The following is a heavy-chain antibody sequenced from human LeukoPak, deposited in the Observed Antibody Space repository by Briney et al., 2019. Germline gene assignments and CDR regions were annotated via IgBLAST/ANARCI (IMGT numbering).Heavy chain of an antibody. CDR2: IIPIFGTA. CDR3: ARPPSAAAGSLDY. CDR1: GGTFSSYA. D-gene: IGHD6-13*01. V-gene: IGHV1-69*06. Sequence: ASVKVSCKASGGTFSSYAISWVRQAPGQGLEWMGGIIPIFGTANYAQKFQGRVTITADKSTSTAYMELSSLRSEDTAVYYCARPPSAAAGSLDYWGQGTLVTVSS. J-gene: IGHJ4*02.